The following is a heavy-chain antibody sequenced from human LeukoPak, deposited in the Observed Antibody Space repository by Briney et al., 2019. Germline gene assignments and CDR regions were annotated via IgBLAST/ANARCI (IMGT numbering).Heavy chain of an antibody. D-gene: IGHD3-16*01. CDR3: ARGGRLRAFDI. CDR1: GFTFSNYE. J-gene: IGHJ3*02. Sequence: GGSLRLSCADSGFTFSNYEMHWVRQATGKGLEWVSIIGTAGDTYYPGSVKGRFTISRENAKNSLYLQMNNLRAGDTAVYYCARGGRLRAFDIWGQGTKVTVSS. CDR2: IGTAGDT. V-gene: IGHV3-13*01.